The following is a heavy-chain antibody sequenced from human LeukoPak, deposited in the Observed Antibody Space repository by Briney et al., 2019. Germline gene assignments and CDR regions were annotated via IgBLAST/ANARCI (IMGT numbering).Heavy chain of an antibody. CDR3: ARHNQKGWDFDY. J-gene: IGHJ4*02. Sequence: SETLSLTCTVSGGSISSYYWSWIRQPPGKGLEWIGYIYTSGSTNYNPSLKSRVTISVDTSKNQFSLKLSSVTAADTAVYYCARHNQKGWDFDYWGQGTLVTVSS. V-gene: IGHV4-4*09. D-gene: IGHD1-14*01. CDR1: GGSISSYY. CDR2: IYTSGST.